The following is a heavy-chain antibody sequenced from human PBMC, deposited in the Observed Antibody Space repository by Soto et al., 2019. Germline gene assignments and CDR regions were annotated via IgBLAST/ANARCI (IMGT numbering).Heavy chain of an antibody. D-gene: IGHD4-17*01. CDR2: ISGSGTRT. J-gene: IGHJ4*02. CDR1: GFTFSDYA. Sequence: EVQLLEFGGGLVQPGGSLRLSCAASGFTFSDYAMSWVRQAPGKGLEWVSAISGSGTRTFSADSVKGRFTISRDNSKNSLFLEMNSPRAGDTAIYYCAKEPFDNGNYGSYFDSWGQGTLVTVSS. CDR3: AKEPFDNGNYGSYFDS. V-gene: IGHV3-23*01.